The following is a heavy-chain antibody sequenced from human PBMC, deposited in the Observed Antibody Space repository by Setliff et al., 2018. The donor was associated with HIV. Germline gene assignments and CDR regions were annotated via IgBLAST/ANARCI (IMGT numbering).Heavy chain of an antibody. CDR1: GYTFIDKY. Sequence: ASVKVSCKAPGYTFIDKYMHWVRQAPGKGLHWMGRIDPENGETKYSQKFQVRFTMTADRSTDTAYMELSGLRSEDTAIYYCVLYSTGASRFDYWGQGTLVTVSS. CDR2: IDPENGET. J-gene: IGHJ4*02. D-gene: IGHD2-8*01. V-gene: IGHV1-69-2*01. CDR3: VLYSTGASRFDY.